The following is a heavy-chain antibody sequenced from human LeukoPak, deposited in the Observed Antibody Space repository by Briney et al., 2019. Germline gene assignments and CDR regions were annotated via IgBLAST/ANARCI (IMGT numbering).Heavy chain of an antibody. D-gene: IGHD2-21*01. CDR1: GFTFSSYW. Sequence: GGSLRLSCPASGFTFSSYWMHWVRQAPGKGLVWVSRIKSDGSSTSYADSVKGRFTISRDNAKNTLYLQMNSLRAEDTAVYYCARDPGGGGAKGHNWFDPWGQGTLVTVSS. J-gene: IGHJ5*02. CDR2: IKSDGSST. CDR3: ARDPGGGGAKGHNWFDP. V-gene: IGHV3-74*01.